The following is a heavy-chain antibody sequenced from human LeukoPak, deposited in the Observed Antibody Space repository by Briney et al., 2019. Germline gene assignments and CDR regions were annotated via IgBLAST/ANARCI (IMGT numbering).Heavy chain of an antibody. V-gene: IGHV3-30-3*01. CDR3: ARGNMIRVEGEVY. Sequence: PGGSLRLSCAASGFTFTSYAIHWVRQAPGKGLEWVAVISYDGTNKYYADSVKGRFTISRDNSKNTLYLQMNSLRAEDTAVYYCARGNMIRVEGEVYWGQGTLVTVSS. J-gene: IGHJ4*02. D-gene: IGHD3-10*01. CDR1: GFTFTSYA. CDR2: ISYDGTNK.